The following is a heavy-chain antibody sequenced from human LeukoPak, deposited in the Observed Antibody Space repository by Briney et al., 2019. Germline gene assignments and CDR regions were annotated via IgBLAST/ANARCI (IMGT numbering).Heavy chain of an antibody. Sequence: ASVKVSCKASGYTFTSYGISRVRQAPGQGLEWMGWISAYNGNTNYAQKLQGRVTMTTDTSTSTAYMELRSLRSDDTAVYYCAREYNYYDSSGYHLWGQGTLVTVSS. J-gene: IGHJ5*02. CDR1: GYTFTSYG. D-gene: IGHD3-22*01. CDR3: AREYNYYDSSGYHL. V-gene: IGHV1-18*01. CDR2: ISAYNGNT.